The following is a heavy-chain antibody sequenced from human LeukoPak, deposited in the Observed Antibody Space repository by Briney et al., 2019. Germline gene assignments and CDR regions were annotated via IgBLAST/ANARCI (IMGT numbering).Heavy chain of an antibody. CDR3: AKGMATTPRGAFDI. CDR1: GFTFSSYW. CDR2: INSDGSST. Sequence: GGSLRLSCAASGFTFSSYWMHWVRQAPGKGLVWVSRINSDGSSTGYADSVKGRFTISRDNAKNTLYLQMNSLRAEDTALYYCAKGMATTPRGAFDIWGQGTMVTVSS. V-gene: IGHV3-74*01. J-gene: IGHJ3*02. D-gene: IGHD5-24*01.